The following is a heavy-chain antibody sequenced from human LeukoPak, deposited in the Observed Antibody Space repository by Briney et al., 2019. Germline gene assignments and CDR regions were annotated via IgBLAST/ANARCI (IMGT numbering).Heavy chain of an antibody. D-gene: IGHD3-10*01. CDR2: ISSSSSYI. V-gene: IGHV3-21*01. CDR3: ARDFRGTFGEFSYYFDY. J-gene: IGHJ4*02. CDR1: GFTFSSYS. Sequence: SGGSLRLSCAASGFTFSSYSMNWVRQAPGKGLEWVSSISSSSSYIYYADSVKGRFTISRDNAKNSLYLQMNSLRAEDTAVYYCARDFRGTFGEFSYYFDYWGQGTLVTVSS.